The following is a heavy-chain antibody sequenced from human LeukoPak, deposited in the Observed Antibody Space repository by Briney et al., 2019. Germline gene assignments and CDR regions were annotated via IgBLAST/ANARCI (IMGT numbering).Heavy chain of an antibody. CDR1: GFTFSSCW. J-gene: IGHJ4*02. Sequence: GGSLRLSCAASGFTFSSCWMNWVRQAPGKGLEWVSTISGSGSSTYYAESVKGRFTISRDTSNNTLNLRMNSLRAEDTAVYFCARGGGSADYWGQGTQVTVSS. D-gene: IGHD2-15*01. CDR3: ARGGGSADY. CDR2: ISGSGSST. V-gene: IGHV3-23*01.